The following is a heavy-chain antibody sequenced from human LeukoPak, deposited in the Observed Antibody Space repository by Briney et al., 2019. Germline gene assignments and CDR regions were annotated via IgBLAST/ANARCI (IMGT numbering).Heavy chain of an antibody. CDR3: ARVMGGTTWPYFDY. CDR2: TYHSGST. Sequence: PSETLSLTCAVSGGSISSSNWWSWVRQPPGKGLEWIGETYHSGSTNYNPSLKSRVTISVDKSKNQFSLKLSSVTAADTAVYYCARVMGGTTWPYFDYWGQGTLVTVSS. D-gene: IGHD1-1*01. V-gene: IGHV4-4*02. J-gene: IGHJ4*02. CDR1: GGSISSSNW.